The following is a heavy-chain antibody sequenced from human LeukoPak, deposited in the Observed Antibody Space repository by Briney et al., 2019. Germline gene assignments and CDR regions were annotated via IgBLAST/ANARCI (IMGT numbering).Heavy chain of an antibody. Sequence: GGSLRLSCAASGLTYNSYWIHWVRQAPGMGLVWVSGINTDGRTTVYADFVKGRFTISRDNAKNTLYLHLNSLRIEDTALYYCVVDFQYNYPWGQGTLVTVSS. CDR1: GLTYNSYW. J-gene: IGHJ5*02. CDR3: VVDFQYNYP. D-gene: IGHD5-24*01. V-gene: IGHV3-74*01. CDR2: INTDGRTT.